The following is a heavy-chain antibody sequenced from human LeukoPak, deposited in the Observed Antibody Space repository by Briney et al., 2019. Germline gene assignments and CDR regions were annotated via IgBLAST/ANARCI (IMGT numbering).Heavy chain of an antibody. J-gene: IGHJ5*02. V-gene: IGHV3-7*01. CDR2: IKQDGSEK. D-gene: IGHD6-19*01. CDR1: GFTFSSYW. Sequence: PGGSLRLSCAASGFTFSSYWMSWVRQAPGKGLEWVAKIKQDGSEKYYVDSVKGRFTISRDNAKNSLYLQMNSLRAEDTAVYYCASLYSSGWTPFDPWGQGTLVTVSS. CDR3: ASLYSSGWTPFDP.